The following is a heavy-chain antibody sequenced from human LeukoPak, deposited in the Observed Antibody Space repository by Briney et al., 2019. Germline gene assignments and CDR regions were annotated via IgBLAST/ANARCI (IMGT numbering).Heavy chain of an antibody. CDR3: ARSKNVGYYYGSGSYCKNYFDY. CDR1: GGSFSGYY. D-gene: IGHD3-10*01. V-gene: IGHV4-34*01. CDR2: INHSGST. Sequence: SETLSLTCAVYGGSFSGYYWSWIRQPPGKGLEWIGEINHSGSTNYNPSLKSRVTISVDTSKNQFSLKLSSVTAADTAVYYCARSKNVGYYYGSGSYCKNYFDYWGQGTLVTVSS. J-gene: IGHJ4*02.